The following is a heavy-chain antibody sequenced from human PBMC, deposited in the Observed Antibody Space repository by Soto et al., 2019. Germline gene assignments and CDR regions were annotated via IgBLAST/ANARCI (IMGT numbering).Heavy chain of an antibody. D-gene: IGHD3-10*01. J-gene: IGHJ4*02. Sequence: GGSLRLSCAASGFSFSSYAVSWVRQAPGKGLEWVSAISGSGGSTYYADSVKGRFTISRDNSKNTLYLQMNSLRAEDTAVYYCATPYYYGSGCYCYWGQGTLVTGSS. CDR2: ISGSGGST. CDR1: GFSFSSYA. V-gene: IGHV3-23*01. CDR3: ATPYYYGSGCYCY.